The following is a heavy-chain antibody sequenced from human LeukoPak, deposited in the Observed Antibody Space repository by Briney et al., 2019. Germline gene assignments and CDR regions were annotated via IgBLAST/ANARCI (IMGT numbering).Heavy chain of an antibody. Sequence: GGSLRLSCAASGLVFGKYAMAWVRQAPGKGLECVSIISDDSSFTYYLDSVKGRSTIFRDNSKNTLYLHMNSLKAEDTAMYYCARRSYDRANDAFDIWGQGTMVTVSS. D-gene: IGHD3-22*01. V-gene: IGHV3-23*01. J-gene: IGHJ3*02. CDR1: GLVFGKYA. CDR2: ISDDSSFT. CDR3: ARRSYDRANDAFDI.